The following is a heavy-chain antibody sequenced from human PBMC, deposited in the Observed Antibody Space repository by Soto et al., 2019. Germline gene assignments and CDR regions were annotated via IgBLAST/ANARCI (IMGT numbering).Heavy chain of an antibody. CDR3: ARVVVAAPKYYYYYYGMDV. CDR1: CGTFSSYA. CDR2: IIPIFGTA. J-gene: IGHJ6*02. Sequence: SVKVSCKGSCGTFSSYAISWVRRAPLQGLELMGGIIPIFGTANYAQKFQGRVTITADKSTSTAYMELSSLRSEDTAVYYCARVVVAAPKYYYYYYGMDVWGQGTTVTV. D-gene: IGHD2-15*01. V-gene: IGHV1-69*06.